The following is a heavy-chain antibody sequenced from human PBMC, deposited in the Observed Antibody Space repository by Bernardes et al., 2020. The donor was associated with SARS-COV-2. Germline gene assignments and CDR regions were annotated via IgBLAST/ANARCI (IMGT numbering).Heavy chain of an antibody. J-gene: IGHJ4*02. CDR3: ARNYDFWSGSLWGY. CDR1: GFTFSSYW. V-gene: IGHV3-7*03. CDR2: IKQDGSEK. Sequence: GGSLRLSRAASGFTFSSYWMSWVRQAPGKGLEWVANIKQDGSEKYYVDSVKGRFTISRDNAKNSLYLQMNSLRAEDTAVYYCARNYDFWSGSLWGYWGQGTLVTVSS. D-gene: IGHD3-3*01.